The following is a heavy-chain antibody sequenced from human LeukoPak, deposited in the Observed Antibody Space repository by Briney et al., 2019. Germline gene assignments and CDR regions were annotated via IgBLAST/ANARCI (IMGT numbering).Heavy chain of an antibody. V-gene: IGHV4-34*01. CDR2: INHSGST. CDR3: AKGRVTMARGAHGTQGYYMDV. D-gene: IGHD3-10*01. Sequence: SETLSLTCAVYGGSFSGYYWSWIRQSPGKGLEWIGEINHSGSTKYNPSLKSRVTISVDTSKNQFSLKLSSVTAADTAVYYCAKGRVTMARGAHGTQGYYMDVWGKGTTVTVSS. J-gene: IGHJ6*03. CDR1: GGSFSGYY.